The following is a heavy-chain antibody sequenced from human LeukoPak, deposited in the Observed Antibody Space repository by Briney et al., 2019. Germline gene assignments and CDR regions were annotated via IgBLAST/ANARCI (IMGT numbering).Heavy chain of an antibody. D-gene: IGHD3-22*01. CDR1: RFTFSSYS. V-gene: IGHV3-21*01. J-gene: IGHJ3*02. CDR2: ISSSSSYI. Sequence: GGSLRLSCAASRFTFSSYSMNWVRQAPGKGLEWVSSISSSSSYIYYADSVKGRFTISRDNAKNSLYLQMNSLRAEDTAVYYCARDFYDSSGYNDAFDIWGQGTMVTVSS. CDR3: ARDFYDSSGYNDAFDI.